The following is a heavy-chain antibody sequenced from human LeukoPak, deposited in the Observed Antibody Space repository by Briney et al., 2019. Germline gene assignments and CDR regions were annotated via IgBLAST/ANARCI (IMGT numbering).Heavy chain of an antibody. CDR3: ASGRVWFGERDYYYYMDV. CDR2: IRYDGTNK. CDR1: GFTFSSYG. D-gene: IGHD3-10*01. J-gene: IGHJ6*03. Sequence: GGSLRLSCAASGFTFSSYGMHWVRQAPGKGLEWVAFIRYDGTNKYYADSVKGRFTISRDNSKNTLYLQMNSLRAEDTAVYYCASGRVWFGERDYYYYMDVWGKGTTVTVSS. V-gene: IGHV3-30*02.